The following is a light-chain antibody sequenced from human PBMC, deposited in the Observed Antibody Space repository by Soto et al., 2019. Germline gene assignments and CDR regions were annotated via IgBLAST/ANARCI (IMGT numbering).Light chain of an antibody. V-gene: IGLV2-11*01. J-gene: IGLJ1*01. Sequence: QSALTQPRSVSGSPGQSVTISCTGTSSDVGAYNYVSWYQQHPGKAPELMIYDVSKRPSGVPDRFSGSKSGNTASLTISGLQDEDDADYYCCSYAGTYTYVFGTGTKVTVL. CDR1: SSDVGAYNY. CDR2: DVS. CDR3: CSYAGTYTYV.